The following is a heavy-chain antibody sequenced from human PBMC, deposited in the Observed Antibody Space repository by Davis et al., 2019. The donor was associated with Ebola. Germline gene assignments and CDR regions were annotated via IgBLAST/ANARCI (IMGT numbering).Heavy chain of an antibody. D-gene: IGHD2-15*01. J-gene: IGHJ4*02. V-gene: IGHV3-30*03. CDR2: ISNDGSSK. Sequence: GGSLRLSCAASGFTFSSFSMNWVRQAPGKGLEWVAAISNDGSSKYHPDSVKGRFTISRDNSKNTLYLQMNSLRAEDTAVYYCVRRGRWQHHLDNWGQGTLVTVSS. CDR3: VRRGRWQHHLDN. CDR1: GFTFSSFS.